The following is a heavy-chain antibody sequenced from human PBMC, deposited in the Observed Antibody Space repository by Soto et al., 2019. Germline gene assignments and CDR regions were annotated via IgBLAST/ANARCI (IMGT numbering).Heavy chain of an antibody. D-gene: IGHD3-10*01. CDR3: AREVMGLYYYGPTGAFDI. Sequence: EVQLVESGGGLVKPGGSLRLSCAASGFTFSSYSMNWVRQAPGKGLEWVSSISSSSSYIYYADSVKGRFTISRDNAKNSLYLQMNSLRAEDTAVYYCAREVMGLYYYGPTGAFDIWGQGTMVTVSS. CDR2: ISSSSSYI. J-gene: IGHJ3*02. V-gene: IGHV3-21*01. CDR1: GFTFSSYS.